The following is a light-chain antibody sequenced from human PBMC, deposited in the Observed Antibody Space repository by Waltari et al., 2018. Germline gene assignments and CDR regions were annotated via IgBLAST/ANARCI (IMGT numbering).Light chain of an antibody. Sequence: EIVLTQSPATLSLSPGERATLSCRASQSVSSYLAWYQQKPGQAPRLIISDASNRATGIPARFSGGGSGTDFTLTISSLEPEDFAVYYCQQRSNWPPLTFGGGTKVEIK. CDR3: QQRSNWPPLT. CDR1: QSVSSY. V-gene: IGKV3-11*01. CDR2: DAS. J-gene: IGKJ4*01.